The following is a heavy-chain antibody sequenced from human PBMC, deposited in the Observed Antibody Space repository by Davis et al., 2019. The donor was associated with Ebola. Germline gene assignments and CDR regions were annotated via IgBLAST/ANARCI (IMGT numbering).Heavy chain of an antibody. CDR2: VSHSEREK. Sequence: GESLKISCAASGFTFRNYAMHWVRQAPGKGLEWVAVVSHSEREKFYADSVKGRFTISRDNSKNTLYLQMHRLTADDTAVYYCARAVFHEVLDYWGQGTTVTVSS. CDR3: ARAVFHEVLDY. V-gene: IGHV3-30*04. CDR1: GFTFRNYA. J-gene: IGHJ4*02. D-gene: IGHD3-3*01.